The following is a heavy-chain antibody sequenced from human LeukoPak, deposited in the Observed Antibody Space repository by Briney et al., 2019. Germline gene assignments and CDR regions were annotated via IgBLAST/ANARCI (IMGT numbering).Heavy chain of an antibody. Sequence: ASVKVSCKASGYTFTGYYIHWVRQAPGLGLEWVGWINPNSGGTNYAQKFQGRVTMTRDTSISTAYMELSMLKSDDTAVYYCAKVRVPGPVAGAFPDYFDFWGRGTLVPVSS. J-gene: IGHJ4*02. CDR3: AKVRVPGPVAGAFPDYFDF. CDR1: GYTFTGYY. V-gene: IGHV1-2*02. CDR2: INPNSGGT. D-gene: IGHD6-13*01.